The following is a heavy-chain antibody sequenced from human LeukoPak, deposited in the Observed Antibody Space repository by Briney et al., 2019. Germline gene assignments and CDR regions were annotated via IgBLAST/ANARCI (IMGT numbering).Heavy chain of an antibody. D-gene: IGHD3-22*01. CDR2: ISSSSSYI. Sequence: PGGSQRLSCAASGFTFSSYSMNWVRQAPGKGLEWVSSISSSSSYIYYADSVKGRFTISRDNAKNSLYLQMNSLRAEDTAVYYCASEITTFDAFDIWGQGTMVTVSS. CDR1: GFTFSSYS. V-gene: IGHV3-21*01. J-gene: IGHJ3*02. CDR3: ASEITTFDAFDI.